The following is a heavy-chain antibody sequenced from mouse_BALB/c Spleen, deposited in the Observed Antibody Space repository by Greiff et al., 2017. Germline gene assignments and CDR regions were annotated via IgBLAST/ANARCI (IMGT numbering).Heavy chain of an antibody. CDR1: GYSITSDYA. Sequence: EVKLMESGPGLVKPSQSLSLTCTVTGYSITSDYAWNWIRQFPGNKLEWMGYISYSGSTSYNPSLKSRISITRDTSKNQFFLQLNSVTTEDTATYYCARRGGGKAWFAYWGQGTLVTVSA. J-gene: IGHJ3*01. D-gene: IGHD1-1*02. CDR2: ISYSGST. CDR3: ARRGGGKAWFAY. V-gene: IGHV3-2*02.